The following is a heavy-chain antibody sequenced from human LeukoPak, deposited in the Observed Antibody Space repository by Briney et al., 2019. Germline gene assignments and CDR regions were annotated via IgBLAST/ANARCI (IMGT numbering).Heavy chain of an antibody. CDR2: IRYDGSNK. CDR1: GFTFSSYG. V-gene: IGHV3-30*02. J-gene: IGHJ4*02. Sequence: PGGSLRLSCAASGFTFSSYGMHWVRQAPGKGLEWVAFIRYDGSNKYYADSVKGRFTISRDNSKNTLYLQMNSLRAEDTAVYYCAKAVLRFLEWSPTDYWGQGTLVTVSS. D-gene: IGHD3-3*01. CDR3: AKAVLRFLEWSPTDY.